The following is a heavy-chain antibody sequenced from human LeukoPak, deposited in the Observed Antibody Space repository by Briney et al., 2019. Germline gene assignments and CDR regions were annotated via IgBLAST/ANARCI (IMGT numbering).Heavy chain of an antibody. V-gene: IGHV4-61*08. CDR1: AGSVTNGDYY. Sequence: PSETLSLTCTVSAGSVTNGDYYWSWLRQPPGKALEWIGFVYYTGSTYYTPSLEGRATISVDKSKNQFSLKLNSVTAADTAVYYCARINDFWSGPTLDVWGQGTTVTVSS. CDR2: VYYTGST. CDR3: ARINDFWSGPTLDV. J-gene: IGHJ6*02. D-gene: IGHD3-3*01.